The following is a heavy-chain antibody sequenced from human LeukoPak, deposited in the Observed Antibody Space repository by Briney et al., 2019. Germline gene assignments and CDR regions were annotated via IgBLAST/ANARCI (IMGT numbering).Heavy chain of an antibody. CDR3: ARLASSPYHYGSGGRNEAFDI. CDR2: SIPIFETA. J-gene: IGHJ3*02. CDR1: GGSFSSDP. D-gene: IGHD3-22*01. V-gene: IGHV1-69*01. Sequence: GASVRVSCKASGGSFSSDPISWVRQAPGQGLEWMGGSIPIFETANYAQKFQGRVTITADESTSTAYMELRSLRSEDTAVYYCARLASSPYHYGSGGRNEAFDIWGQGTMVTVS.